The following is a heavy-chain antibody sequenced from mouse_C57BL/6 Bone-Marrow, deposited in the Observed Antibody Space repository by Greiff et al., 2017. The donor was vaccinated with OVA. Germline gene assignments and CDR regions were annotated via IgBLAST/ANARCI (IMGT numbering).Heavy chain of an antibody. Sequence: QVQLQQPGAELVKPGASVKLSCKASGYTFTSYWMHWVKQRPGQGLEWIGMIHPNSGSTNYNEKFKSKATLTVDKSSSTAYMQLSSLTSEDCAVDYCARSIYYDYHGFAYWGQGTLVTVSA. CDR2: IHPNSGST. CDR3: ARSIYYDYHGFAY. J-gene: IGHJ3*01. D-gene: IGHD2-4*01. CDR1: GYTFTSYW. V-gene: IGHV1-64*01.